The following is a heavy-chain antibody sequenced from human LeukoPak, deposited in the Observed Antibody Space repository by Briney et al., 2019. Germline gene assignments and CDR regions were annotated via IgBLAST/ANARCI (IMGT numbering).Heavy chain of an antibody. CDR2: ITGSGTST. J-gene: IGHJ4*02. Sequence: GASLRLSCVASGFTFSNYAMSWVRQAPGKGLEWVSAITGSGTSTYYADSLKGRFTISRDNSKNTVFLQMNSLRHEDTAIYYCVIWGDYDVLTGYYIPDYWGQGTLVTVSS. CDR3: VIWGDYDVLTGYYIPDY. V-gene: IGHV3-23*01. CDR1: GFTFSNYA. D-gene: IGHD3-9*01.